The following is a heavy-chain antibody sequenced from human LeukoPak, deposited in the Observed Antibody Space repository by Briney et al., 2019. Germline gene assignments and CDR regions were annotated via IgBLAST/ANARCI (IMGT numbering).Heavy chain of an antibody. Sequence: PGGSLRLSCAASGFTFRKYVMHWVRQAPGKGLEYVSAISNNGGSTFYADSVQGRFTISRDNSKNTLYLQMDSLKVEDMAVYYCARVGNSGAFDIWGGGTVVIVSS. CDR3: ARVGNSGAFDI. V-gene: IGHV3-64*02. CDR1: GFTFRKYV. D-gene: IGHD5-24*01. J-gene: IGHJ3*02. CDR2: ISNNGGST.